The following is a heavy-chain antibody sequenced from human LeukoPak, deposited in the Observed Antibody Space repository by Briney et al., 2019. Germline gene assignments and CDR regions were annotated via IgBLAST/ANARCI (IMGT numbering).Heavy chain of an antibody. CDR1: GGSFSGYY. Sequence: SETLSLTCAVYGGSFSGYYWSWIRQPPGKGLEWIGETNHSGSTNYNPSLKSRVTISVDTSKNQFSLKLSSVTAADTAVYYCARYTTGIAAAGLDYWGQGTLVTVSS. V-gene: IGHV4-34*01. CDR2: TNHSGST. CDR3: ARYTTGIAAAGLDY. D-gene: IGHD6-13*01. J-gene: IGHJ4*02.